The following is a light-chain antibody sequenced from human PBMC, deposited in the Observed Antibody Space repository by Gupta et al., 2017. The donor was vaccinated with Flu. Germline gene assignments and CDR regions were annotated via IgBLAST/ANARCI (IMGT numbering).Light chain of an antibody. CDR2: DVS. V-gene: IGLV2-11*01. Sequence: VTISCTGTSSDVGGYNYVSWYQQHPGKAPKLMIYDVSKRPSGVPDRFSGSKSGNTASLTIXGXQAEDEXDYYCCSYAGSYTFDVFGTGTKVTVL. J-gene: IGLJ1*01. CDR1: SSDVGGYNY. CDR3: CSYAGSYTFDV.